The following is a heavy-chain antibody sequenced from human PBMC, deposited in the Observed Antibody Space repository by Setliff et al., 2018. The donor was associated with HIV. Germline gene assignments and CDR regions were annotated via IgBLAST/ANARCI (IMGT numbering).Heavy chain of an antibody. Sequence: PGGSLRLSCAASDLTVSNNYMSWVRQAPGKGLELVSIIYTGGSTFYGDSVKDRFTISRDDSKNTLFLQMSSLRAEDTALYYCTSGVQPGLFDHWGQGTVVTVSS. D-gene: IGHD3-3*01. CDR3: TSGVQPGLFDH. V-gene: IGHV3-53*01. CDR2: IYTGGST. CDR1: DLTVSNNY. J-gene: IGHJ4*02.